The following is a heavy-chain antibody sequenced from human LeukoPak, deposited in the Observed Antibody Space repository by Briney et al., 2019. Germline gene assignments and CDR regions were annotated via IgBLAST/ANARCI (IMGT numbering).Heavy chain of an antibody. V-gene: IGHV3-53*01. CDR1: GFTVSSNY. Sequence: GGSLRLSCAASGFTVSSNYMSWVRQAPGKGLEWVSVIYSGGSTYYADSVRGRFTISRDNSKNTLYLQMNSLRAEDTAVYYCARGRGYSYGLDYWGQGTLVTVSS. CDR2: IYSGGST. CDR3: ARGRGYSYGLDY. J-gene: IGHJ4*02. D-gene: IGHD5-18*01.